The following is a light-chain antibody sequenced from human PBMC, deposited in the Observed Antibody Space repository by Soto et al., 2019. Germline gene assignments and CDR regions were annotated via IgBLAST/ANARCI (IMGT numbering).Light chain of an antibody. Sequence: EVVLTQSPFTLSLSPGERATLSCSSSQSFRGLLAWYQQKPGQAPRLLIYDAYNRATGIPPRFSGSGSGTDFTLTISSLEPEDSAVYYCQQRHMWPITFGQGTRLETK. CDR3: QQRHMWPIT. CDR1: QSFRGL. J-gene: IGKJ5*01. V-gene: IGKV3-11*01. CDR2: DAY.